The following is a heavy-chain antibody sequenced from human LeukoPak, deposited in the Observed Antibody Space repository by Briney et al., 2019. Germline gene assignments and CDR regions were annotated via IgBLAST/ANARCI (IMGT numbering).Heavy chain of an antibody. J-gene: IGHJ4*02. D-gene: IGHD6-13*01. CDR1: GFTFDDYA. CDR2: ISWNSGSI. V-gene: IGHV3-9*01. Sequence: GRSLRLSCAASGFTFDDYAMHWVRQAPGKGLEWVSGISWNSGSIGYADSVKGRFTISRDNAKNSLYLQMNSLRAEDTALYYCAKVRIAAAGTSGPFDYWGQGTLVTVSS. CDR3: AKVRIAAAGTSGPFDY.